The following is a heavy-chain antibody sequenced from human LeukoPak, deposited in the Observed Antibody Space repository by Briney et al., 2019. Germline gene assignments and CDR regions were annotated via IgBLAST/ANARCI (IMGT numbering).Heavy chain of an antibody. D-gene: IGHD1-26*01. CDR2: ISSSSSTI. Sequence: GGSLRLSCAASGFTFSSYSMNWVRQAPGKGLEWVSYISSSSSTIYYADSVKGRFTISRDNAKNSLYLQMNSLRAEDTAVYYCARDVPEWELLLGAFDIWGQGTMVTVSS. CDR3: ARDVPEWELLLGAFDI. CDR1: GFTFSSYS. J-gene: IGHJ3*02. V-gene: IGHV3-48*04.